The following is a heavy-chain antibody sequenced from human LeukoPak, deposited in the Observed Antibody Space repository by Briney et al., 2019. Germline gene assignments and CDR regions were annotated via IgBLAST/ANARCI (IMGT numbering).Heavy chain of an antibody. D-gene: IGHD2-2*01. CDR1: GYIFNNYF. CDR3: ARDRGVPGPGNAFDI. CDR2: INPKRAET. V-gene: IGHV1-2*02. J-gene: IGHJ3*02. Sequence: ASVRVSCKASGYIFNNYFMHWVRQAPGQGLEWMGLINPKRAETSYAQKFQGRVTLTRDRATTMAYMDLARLRSDDTAVYYCARDRGVPGPGNAFDIWGQGTMVTVSS.